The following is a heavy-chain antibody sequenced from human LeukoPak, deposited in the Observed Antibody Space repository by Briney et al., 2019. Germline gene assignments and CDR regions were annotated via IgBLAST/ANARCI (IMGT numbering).Heavy chain of an antibody. J-gene: IGHJ3*02. D-gene: IGHD6-13*01. CDR1: GGTFSSYA. Sequence: SVKVSCKASGGTFSSYAISWVRQAPGQGLEWMGGIIPIFGTANYAQKFQGRVTITTDESTSTAYMELSSLRSEDTAVYYCARDRTMYSSPRLDAFDIWGQGTMVTVSS. CDR3: ARDRTMYSSPRLDAFDI. CDR2: IIPIFGTA. V-gene: IGHV1-69*05.